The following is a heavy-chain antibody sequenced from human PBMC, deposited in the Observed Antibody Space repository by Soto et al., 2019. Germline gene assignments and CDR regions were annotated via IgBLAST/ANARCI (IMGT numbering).Heavy chain of an antibody. J-gene: IGHJ4*02. CDR3: ARDRTLKPGDY. CDR2: ISPYTGNT. Sequence: QVQLVQSGAEVKKPGASVKVSCKASGYIFTSYGLTWVRQAPGQGLEWMGWISPYTGNTNHAQHLQGRATMTTDTSTSTAYMELRSMRSDDTAVYYCARDRTLKPGDYWGQGTLVTVSS. V-gene: IGHV1-18*01. CDR1: GYIFTSYG.